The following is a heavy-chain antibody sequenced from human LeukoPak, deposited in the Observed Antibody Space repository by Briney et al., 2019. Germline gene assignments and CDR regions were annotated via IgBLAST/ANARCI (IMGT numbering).Heavy chain of an antibody. CDR2: ISGSGGST. CDR3: AKGVDSGGVFDY. CDR1: GFTFSSYA. V-gene: IGHV3-23*01. Sequence: GGSLRLSCAASGFTFSSYAMSWVRQAPGKGLEWVSAISGSGGSTYYADSVKGRFTISRDNSKNTQYLQMNSLRAEDTAVYYCAKGVDSGGVFDYWGQGTLVTVSS. J-gene: IGHJ4*02. D-gene: IGHD3-16*01.